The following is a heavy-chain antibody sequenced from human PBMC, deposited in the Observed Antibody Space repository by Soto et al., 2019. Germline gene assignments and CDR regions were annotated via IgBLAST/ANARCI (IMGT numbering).Heavy chain of an antibody. CDR3: ARGESRSNHWYGDAFDI. Sequence: RGESLKISCKGSGHSFTSYWISWVRQMPGKGLEWMGRIDPGDSETNYSPSFQGHVIISADKSISTAYVQWSSLKASDSAMYYCARGESRSNHWYGDAFDIWGQGTMVTVSS. D-gene: IGHD1-20*01. CDR2: IDPGDSET. V-gene: IGHV5-10-1*01. CDR1: GHSFTSYW. J-gene: IGHJ3*02.